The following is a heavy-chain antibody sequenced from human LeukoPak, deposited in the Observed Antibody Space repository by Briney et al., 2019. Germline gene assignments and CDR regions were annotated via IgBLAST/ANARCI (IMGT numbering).Heavy chain of an antibody. Sequence: GGSLRLSCAASGFTFNNYGIHWVRQAPGKGLEWVTFIQYDGYNKYYADSVKGRFTISRDNAKNTLHLQMNSLRAEDTAVYYCARDQYYGSGSYGYYYYMDVWGKGTTVTISS. CDR1: GFTFNNYG. D-gene: IGHD3-10*01. CDR3: ARDQYYGSGSYGYYYYMDV. J-gene: IGHJ6*03. CDR2: IQYDGYNK. V-gene: IGHV3-30*02.